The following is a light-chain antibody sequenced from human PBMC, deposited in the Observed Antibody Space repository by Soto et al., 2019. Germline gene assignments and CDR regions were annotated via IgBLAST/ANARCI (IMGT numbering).Light chain of an antibody. Sequence: QSALTQPASVSGSPGQSITISCTGSSSDVGSYNLVSWYQQHPGKAPKLMIYEGGKRPSGVSNRFSGSKSGNTASLTISILQAEDDAVYYCSSYSDTPSVVIGGGTKLTVL. CDR1: SSDVGSYNL. V-gene: IGLV2-23*01. J-gene: IGLJ2*01. CDR2: EGG. CDR3: SSYSDTPSVV.